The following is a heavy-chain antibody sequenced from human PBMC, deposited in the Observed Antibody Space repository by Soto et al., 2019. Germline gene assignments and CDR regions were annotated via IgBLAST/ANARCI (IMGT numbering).Heavy chain of an antibody. CDR2: ISYDGSNK. V-gene: IGHV3-30*03. D-gene: IGHD3-10*01. J-gene: IGHJ4*02. CDR1: GFPFTTYG. CDR3: VGGQYYFDY. Sequence: QVQLVESGGGVVQPGRSLRLSCAASGFPFTTYGMHWVREGPGKGLEWVAVISYDGSNKYYADSVKGRFTISRDNSKNTLYLQMNRLRPEDTAVYYCVGGQYYFDYRGQGTLVTVSS.